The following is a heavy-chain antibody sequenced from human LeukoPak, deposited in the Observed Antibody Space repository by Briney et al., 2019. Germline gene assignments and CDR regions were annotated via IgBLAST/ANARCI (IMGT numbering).Heavy chain of an antibody. V-gene: IGHV3-23*01. Sequence: GGSLRLSCAASGFIFSSYAMSWVRQAPGKGREGVSAVSGSGRTKYYADSVKGRFTTSRDNSRNTLFLQMDSLRAEDTAVYYCAKDMSFGDSYFDYWGQGTLVTVSS. J-gene: IGHJ4*02. CDR2: VSGSGRTK. CDR1: GFIFSSYA. CDR3: AKDMSFGDSYFDY. D-gene: IGHD3-10*01.